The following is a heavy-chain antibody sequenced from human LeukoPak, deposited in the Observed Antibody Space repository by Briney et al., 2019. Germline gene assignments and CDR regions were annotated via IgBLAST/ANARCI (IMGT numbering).Heavy chain of an antibody. V-gene: IGHV3-7*01. J-gene: IGHJ4*02. CDR1: GFTFSNYW. CDR3: ARLWEVSESCYRPNDC. CDR2: IKQDGSEK. Sequence: GGSLRLSCAASGFTFSNYWMSWVRQAPGKGLEWVANIKQDGSEKYYVDSVRGRFTISRDNAKNSLYLQMNTLRAEDTAVYYCARLWEVSESCYRPNDCWGQGTLVTVSS. D-gene: IGHD3-10*01.